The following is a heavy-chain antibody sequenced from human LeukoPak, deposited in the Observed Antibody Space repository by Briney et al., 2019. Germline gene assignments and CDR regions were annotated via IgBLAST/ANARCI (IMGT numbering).Heavy chain of an antibody. Sequence: GRSLRLSCAASGFTFSTSGMHWVRQAPGKRLEWVALIWYDGSNEYADSVKGRFTISRDNSKNTLYLQMNSLRAEDTAVYHCAKDQGANYYYYMDVWGKGATVTVSS. CDR2: IWYDGSNE. J-gene: IGHJ6*03. CDR3: AKDQGANYYYYMDV. D-gene: IGHD4/OR15-4a*01. CDR1: GFTFSTSG. V-gene: IGHV3-33*06.